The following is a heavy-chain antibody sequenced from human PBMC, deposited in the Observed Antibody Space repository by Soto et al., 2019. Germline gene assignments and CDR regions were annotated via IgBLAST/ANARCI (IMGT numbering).Heavy chain of an antibody. Sequence: PSETLSLTCTVSGGSINTFYWSWVRQRAGKGLEWIGRIFSSGSTSFNPSLESRVAMSVHTSKNHFSLNLSSVTAADMAVYYCAREGSYSAYNFAHGIQLWSFDFWGQGALVTVS. J-gene: IGHJ4*02. V-gene: IGHV4-4*07. CDR1: GGSINTFY. D-gene: IGHD5-12*01. CDR2: IFSSGST. CDR3: AREGSYSAYNFAHGIQLWSFDF.